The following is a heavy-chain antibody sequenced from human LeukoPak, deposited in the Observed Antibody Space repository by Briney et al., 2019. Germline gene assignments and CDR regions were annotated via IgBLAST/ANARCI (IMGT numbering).Heavy chain of an antibody. D-gene: IGHD3-10*01. V-gene: IGHV1-18*01. J-gene: IGHJ4*02. Sequence: ASVKVSCKASGYTFTSYGISWVRQAPGQGLEWMGWISAYNGNTNYARKLQGRVTMTTDTSTSTAYMELRSLRSDDTAVYYCASSRGSGSYYNGRTRYYFDYWGQGTLVTVSS. CDR3: ASSRGSGSYYNGRTRYYFDY. CDR1: GYTFTSYG. CDR2: ISAYNGNT.